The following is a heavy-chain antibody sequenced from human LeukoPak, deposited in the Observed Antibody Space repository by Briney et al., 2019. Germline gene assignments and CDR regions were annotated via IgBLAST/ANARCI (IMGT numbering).Heavy chain of an antibody. D-gene: IGHD2-2*02. CDR2: INHSGST. V-gene: IGHV4-34*01. CDR1: GGSFSGYY. J-gene: IGHJ4*02. CDR3: ARSVCSSTSCDSGYDHWVYGY. Sequence: SGTLSLTCAVYGGSFSGYYWSWIRQPPGKGLEWIGEINHSGSTNYNPSLKSRVTISVDTSKNQFSLKLSSVTAADTAVYYCARSVCSSTSCDSGYDHWVYGYWGQGTLVTVSS.